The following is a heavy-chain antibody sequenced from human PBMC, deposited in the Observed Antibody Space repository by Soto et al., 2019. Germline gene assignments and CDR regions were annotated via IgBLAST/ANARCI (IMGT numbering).Heavy chain of an antibody. CDR2: ISPSGGNT. D-gene: IGHD2-2*01. J-gene: IGHJ3*02. V-gene: IGHV3-23*01. CDR1: GFTFSSYA. Sequence: EVQLLESGGGLIQPGGSLRLSCGASGFTFSSYAMNWVRQAPRKGLEWVSAISPSGGNTYYADSVKGRFTISRDNSKDTLYLQLNSLSAEDTAVYYCARSSEVTATFAFDIWGQGTMVTVSS. CDR3: ARSSEVTATFAFDI.